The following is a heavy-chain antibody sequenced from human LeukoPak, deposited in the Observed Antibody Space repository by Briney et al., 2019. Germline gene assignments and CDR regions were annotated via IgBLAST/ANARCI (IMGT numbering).Heavy chain of an antibody. J-gene: IGHJ4*02. V-gene: IGHV4-59*01. CDR1: GGSISSYY. CDR2: IYYSGNT. CDR3: TRRGGDY. D-gene: IGHD3-10*01. Sequence: KPSETLSLTCTVSGGSISSYYWSWIRQPPGKGLEWIGYIYYSGNTNYNPSLKSRVTMSEDTSKNQFSLKLSSVTAADTAIYYCTRRGGDYWGQGTLVTVSS.